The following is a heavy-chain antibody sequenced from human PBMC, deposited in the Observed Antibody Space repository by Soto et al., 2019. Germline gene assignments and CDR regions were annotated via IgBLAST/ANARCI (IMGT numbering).Heavy chain of an antibody. CDR1: GASINSYF. J-gene: IGHJ4*02. Sequence: SETLSLTCTVSGASINSYFWSWIRQPPGKGLEWIGYIYYIGTTNYSPSLKSRVTVSIDTSKNQFSLKLSSVTAADTAVYFCAGGDRHYYYNFWGLGTLVTVSS. CDR3: AGGDRHYYYNF. D-gene: IGHD3-22*01. V-gene: IGHV4-59*01. CDR2: IYYIGTT.